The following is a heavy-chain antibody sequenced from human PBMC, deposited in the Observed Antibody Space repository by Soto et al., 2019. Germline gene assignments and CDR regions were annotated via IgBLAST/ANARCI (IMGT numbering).Heavy chain of an antibody. V-gene: IGHV1-18*04. CDR3: ARTGPYYNDTTGYYPFIFDY. CDR2: ISVYNGDT. D-gene: IGHD3-22*01. Sequence: QVQLVQSGAELRKPGASVRVSCQASGYTFTSFGISWVRQARGQGLEWLGWISVYNGDTKFPQSLQGRVTLTTDTSTSTAYLELRSLRSDDSAVYYCARTGPYYNDTTGYYPFIFDYWGQGSRVTVSS. J-gene: IGHJ4*02. CDR1: GYTFTSFG.